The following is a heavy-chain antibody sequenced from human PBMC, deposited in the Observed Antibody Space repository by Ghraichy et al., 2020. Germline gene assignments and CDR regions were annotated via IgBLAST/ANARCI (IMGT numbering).Heavy chain of an antibody. J-gene: IGHJ6*02. D-gene: IGHD4-23*01. CDR3: ARGATVVRFYYYNGMDV. CDR1: GFTFSSHS. CDR2: ITASGRTI. V-gene: IGHV3-48*02. Sequence: GGSLRLSCVGSGFTFSSHSMNWVRQSPGRGLEWLSYITASGRTISYADSVKGRFTISRDNAQNSLYLQMKSLRDEDTAVYYCARGATVVRFYYYNGMDVWGQATT.